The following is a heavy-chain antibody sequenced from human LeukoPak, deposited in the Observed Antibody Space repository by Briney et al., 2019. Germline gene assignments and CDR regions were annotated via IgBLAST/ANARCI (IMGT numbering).Heavy chain of an antibody. D-gene: IGHD6-19*01. CDR2: INSDGSST. CDR3: ARVEEFSQWLTYFDY. V-gene: IGHV3-74*01. CDR1: GFTFSSYW. J-gene: IGHJ4*02. Sequence: GGSLRLSCAASGFTFSSYWMHWVRQAPGKGLLWVSRINSDGSSTSYADSVKGRFTISRDNAKNTLYLQMNSLRAEDTAVYYCARVEEFSQWLTYFDYWGQGTLVTVSS.